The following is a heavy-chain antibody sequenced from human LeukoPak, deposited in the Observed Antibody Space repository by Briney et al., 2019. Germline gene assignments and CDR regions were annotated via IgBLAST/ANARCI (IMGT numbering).Heavy chain of an antibody. CDR1: GFTFSSYA. CDR2: IIGSGVTT. V-gene: IGHV3-23*01. D-gene: IGHD1-14*01. J-gene: IGHJ4*02. Sequence: GGSLRLSCAGSGFTFSSYAMSWARQAPGKGLEWVSTIIGSGVTTYYADSVKGRFTISRDNSKNTLYLQVNSLRAEDTAVYYCAKDASDTGYYFDYWGQGTQVTVSS. CDR3: AKDASDTGYYFDY.